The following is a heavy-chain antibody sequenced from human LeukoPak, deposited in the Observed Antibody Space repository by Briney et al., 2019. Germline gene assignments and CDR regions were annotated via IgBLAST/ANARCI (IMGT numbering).Heavy chain of an antibody. V-gene: IGHV4-4*07. CDR3: ARDRLELWFGDRVAFDI. CDR2: IYTSGST. D-gene: IGHD3-10*01. Sequence: PSETLSLTXTVSGGSISSYYWSWIRQAAGKGLEWIGRIYTSGSTNYNPSLKSRVTMSVDTSKNQFSLKLSSVTAADTAVYYCARDRLELWFGDRVAFDIWGQGTMVTVSS. CDR1: GGSISSYY. J-gene: IGHJ3*02.